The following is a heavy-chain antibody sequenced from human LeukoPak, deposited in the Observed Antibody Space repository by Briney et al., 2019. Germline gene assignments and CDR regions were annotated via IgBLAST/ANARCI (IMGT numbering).Heavy chain of an antibody. CDR2: INSDGSST. V-gene: IGHV3-74*01. CDR3: ARDLRKYYYDSSGHDNWFDP. J-gene: IGHJ5*02. Sequence: HPGGSLRLSCAPSGFTLSSYWMHWVRQAPGKGLVWVSRINSDGSSTSYADSVKGRFTISRDNAKNTLYLQMNSLRAEDTAVYYCARDLRKYYYDSSGHDNWFDPWGQGTLVTVSS. CDR1: GFTLSSYW. D-gene: IGHD3-22*01.